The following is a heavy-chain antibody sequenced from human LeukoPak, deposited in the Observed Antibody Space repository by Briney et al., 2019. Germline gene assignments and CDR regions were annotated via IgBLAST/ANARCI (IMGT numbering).Heavy chain of an antibody. V-gene: IGHV4-4*07. Sequence: SETLSLTCTVSGGSISGYYWSWIRQPAGKGLEWIGRIYTSGSTNYNPSLKSRVTMSVDTSKNQFSLKLSSVTAADTAVYYCARVLLWFGELLDYWGQGTLVTVSS. D-gene: IGHD3-10*01. CDR2: IYTSGST. CDR1: GGSISGYY. J-gene: IGHJ4*02. CDR3: ARVLLWFGELLDY.